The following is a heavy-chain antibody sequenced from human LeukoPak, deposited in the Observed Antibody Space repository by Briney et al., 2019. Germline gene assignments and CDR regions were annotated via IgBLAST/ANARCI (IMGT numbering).Heavy chain of an antibody. Sequence: GGSLRLSCAASGFTVSSNYMSWVRQAPGKGLGWVSVIYSGGSTYYADSVKGRFTISRDNSKNTLYLQMNSLRAEDTAVYYCARWTGGTDAFDIWGQGTMVTVSS. CDR1: GFTVSSNY. J-gene: IGHJ3*02. CDR3: ARWTGGTDAFDI. V-gene: IGHV3-66*02. CDR2: IYSGGST. D-gene: IGHD2-15*01.